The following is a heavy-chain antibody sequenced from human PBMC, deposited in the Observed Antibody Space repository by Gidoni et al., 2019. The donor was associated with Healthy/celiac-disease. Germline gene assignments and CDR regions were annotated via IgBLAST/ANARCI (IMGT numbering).Heavy chain of an antibody. CDR3: ARASVEIAWYFDL. J-gene: IGHJ2*01. D-gene: IGHD2-21*01. CDR1: GYSISRGYY. Sequence: QVQLQESGPGLVKPSATLSLTCAVSGYSISRGYYWGWSRQPPGKGLEWIGSIYHSGSTYYNPSLKSRVTISVDTSKNQFSLKLSSVTAADTAVYYGARASVEIAWYFDLWGRGTLVTVSS. V-gene: IGHV4-38-2*01. CDR2: IYHSGST.